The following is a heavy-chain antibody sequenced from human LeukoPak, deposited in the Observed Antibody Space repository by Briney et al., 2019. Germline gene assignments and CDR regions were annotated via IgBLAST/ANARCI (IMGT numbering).Heavy chain of an antibody. V-gene: IGHV3-23*01. J-gene: IGHJ4*02. CDR2: ITFSGT. Sequence: PGGSLRLSCAASGFTFSSYAMVWVRQAPGKGLEWVSSITFSGTFYADAVVGRFTISRDNSKNTLYPQMNSLRVEDTAIYYCAKGNGLDYWGQGTLVTVSS. D-gene: IGHD2-8*01. CDR1: GFTFSSYA. CDR3: AKGNGLDY.